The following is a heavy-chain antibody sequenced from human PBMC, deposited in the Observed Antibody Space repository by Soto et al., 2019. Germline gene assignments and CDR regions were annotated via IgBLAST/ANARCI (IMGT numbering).Heavy chain of an antibody. J-gene: IGHJ4*02. D-gene: IGHD6-13*01. Sequence: PGGSLRLSCAASGFTFSSYAMTWVRQAPGKGLEWVSAISGSGASTYYADSVKGRFTISRDNSKNTLYLQMASLRAEDTAVYYCAKGSSSIWRHYFDFWGQGTLVTVSS. V-gene: IGHV3-23*01. CDR3: AKGSSSIWRHYFDF. CDR1: GFTFSSYA. CDR2: ISGSGAST.